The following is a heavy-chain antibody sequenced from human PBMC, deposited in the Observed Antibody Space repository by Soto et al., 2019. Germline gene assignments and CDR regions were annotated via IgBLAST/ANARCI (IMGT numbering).Heavy chain of an antibody. CDR1: GFTFSSFA. CDR2: ISSDGHTT. Sequence: GGSLRLSCSASGFTFSSFALHWVRQSPGKGLEYVSAISSDGHTTYYADSVRGRFTISRDISTNMLYLQMSSLRLEDTAVYHCVKEGGEVRGVYDYWGQGTLVTVSS. J-gene: IGHJ4*02. CDR3: VKEGGEVRGVYDY. D-gene: IGHD3-10*01. V-gene: IGHV3-64D*06.